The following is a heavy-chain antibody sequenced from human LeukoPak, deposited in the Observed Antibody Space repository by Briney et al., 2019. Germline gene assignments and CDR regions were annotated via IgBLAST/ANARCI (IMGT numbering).Heavy chain of an antibody. V-gene: IGHV7-4-1*02. Sequence: ASVKVSCKASGYTFTSYAMNWVRQAPGQGLEWMGWINTNTGNPTYAQGFTGRFVFSLDTSVSTAYLQISSLKTEDTAVYYCARVVPDPIAARPKYYFDYWGQGTLVTVSS. CDR2: INTNTGNP. CDR3: ARVVPDPIAARPKYYFDY. D-gene: IGHD6-6*01. CDR1: GYTFTSYA. J-gene: IGHJ4*02.